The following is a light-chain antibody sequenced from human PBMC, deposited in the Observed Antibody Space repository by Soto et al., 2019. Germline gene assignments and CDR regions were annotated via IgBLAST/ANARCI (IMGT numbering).Light chain of an antibody. J-gene: IGLJ3*02. CDR1: SSDVGAYNS. CDR3: SSYTTSSTQV. Sequence: QSALTQPASVSGSPGQSITISCTGTSSDVGAYNSVSWYQHHPGKVPELMIFEVTNRPSGVSNRFSGSKSGNTASQTISGLQAEDEADYYCSSYTTSSTQVFGGGTKLTVL. CDR2: EVT. V-gene: IGLV2-14*01.